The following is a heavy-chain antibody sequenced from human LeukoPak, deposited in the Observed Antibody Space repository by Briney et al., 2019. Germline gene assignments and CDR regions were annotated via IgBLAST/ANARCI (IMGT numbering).Heavy chain of an antibody. CDR2: MNPNSGNT. V-gene: IGHV1-8*01. J-gene: IGHJ3*02. CDR1: GYTFTSYD. D-gene: IGHD3-10*01. CDR3: ARALDYYGSGIPLGAFDI. Sequence: RASVKVSCKASGYTFTSYDINWVRQATGQGLEWMGWMNPNSGNTGYAQKFQGRVTMTRNTSISTAYMELSSLRSEDTAVYYCARALDYYGSGIPLGAFDIWGQGTMVTVSS.